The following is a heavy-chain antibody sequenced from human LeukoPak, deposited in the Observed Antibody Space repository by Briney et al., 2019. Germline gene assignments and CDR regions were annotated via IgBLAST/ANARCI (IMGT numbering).Heavy chain of an antibody. V-gene: IGHV4-61*08. J-gene: IGHJ4*02. CDR2: IYYSGST. Sequence: SQTLSLTCPVSARSLSRGGYDWSWIRQPQGKGLEWIGYIYYSGSTNYNPSLKSRVTISVDTSKNQFSLKLSSVTAADTAVYYCARIGHEYYYFDYWGQGTLVTVSS. CDR1: ARSLSRGGYD. D-gene: IGHD6-6*01. CDR3: ARIGHEYYYFDY.